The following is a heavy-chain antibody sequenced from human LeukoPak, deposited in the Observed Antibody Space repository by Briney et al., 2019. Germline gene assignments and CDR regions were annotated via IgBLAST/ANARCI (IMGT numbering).Heavy chain of an antibody. D-gene: IGHD3-10*01. CDR2: ISTDGSST. V-gene: IGHV3-74*01. Sequence: PGGSLRLSCAASGFTFSSYWMHWVRQAPGKGLVWVSRISTDGSSTSYADSVKGRFTISRDNAKNTLYLQMSSLGAEDTAVYYCARHRVYGYYFDYWGQGTLVTVSS. J-gene: IGHJ4*02. CDR1: GFTFSSYW. CDR3: ARHRVYGYYFDY.